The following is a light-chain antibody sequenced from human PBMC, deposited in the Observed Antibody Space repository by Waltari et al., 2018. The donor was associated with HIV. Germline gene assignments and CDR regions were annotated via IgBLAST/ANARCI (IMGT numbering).Light chain of an antibody. CDR2: EVS. CDR1: SFDIYGYNF. V-gene: IGLV2-14*01. J-gene: IGLJ3*02. Sequence: QSALTQPASVSGSPGQSITISCTGTSFDIYGYNFVSWFQHHPGKAPEVIIYEVSNRPSGVSSRFSGSKSGNTASLTISVLQPEDEAEYFCISYISSSSPVFGGGTKLTVL. CDR3: ISYISSSSPV.